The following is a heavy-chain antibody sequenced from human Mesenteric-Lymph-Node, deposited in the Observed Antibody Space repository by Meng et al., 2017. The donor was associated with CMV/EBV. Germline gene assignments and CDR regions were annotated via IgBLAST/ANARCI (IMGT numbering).Heavy chain of an antibody. V-gene: IGHV3-30-3*01. J-gene: IGHJ4*02. CDR2: ISYDGSNK. Sequence: GESLKISCAASGFTFSSYAMHWVRQAPGKGLEWVAVISYDGSNKYYADSVKGRFTISRDNSKNSLYLQMNSLRAEDTALYYCTKAHRGYSGYGHYFDYWGQGTLVTVSS. CDR3: TKAHRGYSGYGHYFDY. CDR1: GFTFSSYA. D-gene: IGHD5-12*01.